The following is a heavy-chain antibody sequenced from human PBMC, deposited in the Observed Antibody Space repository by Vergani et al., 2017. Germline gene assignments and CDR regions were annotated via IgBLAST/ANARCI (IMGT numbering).Heavy chain of an antibody. Sequence: QVQLQESGPGLVKPSETLSLTCTVSGGSISTYYCSWVRQPPGKGLEWIGYIYYSGSTNYNPSLKSRVTISVDTSKNQFSLKLSSVTAADTAVYYCSRWNRDAFDIWGQGTMVTVSS. CDR3: SRWNRDAFDI. V-gene: IGHV4-59*01. J-gene: IGHJ3*02. CDR1: GGSISTYY. CDR2: IYYSGST. D-gene: IGHD1-1*01.